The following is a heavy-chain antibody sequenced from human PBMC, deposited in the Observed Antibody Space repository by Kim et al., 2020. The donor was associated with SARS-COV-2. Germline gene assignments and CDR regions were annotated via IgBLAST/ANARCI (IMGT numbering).Heavy chain of an antibody. D-gene: IGHD6-13*01. CDR1: GYTFTTYA. J-gene: IGHJ4*02. Sequence: ASVKVSCKASGYTFTTYAIHWMRQAPGQSLEWIGWINVGNDNRKYSQKFQGRVTITRNTSASTAYMEVSSLRYEDTAVYYCARESYSSRDYWGQGNLVTVSS. V-gene: IGHV1-3*01. CDR2: INVGNDNR. CDR3: ARESYSSRDY.